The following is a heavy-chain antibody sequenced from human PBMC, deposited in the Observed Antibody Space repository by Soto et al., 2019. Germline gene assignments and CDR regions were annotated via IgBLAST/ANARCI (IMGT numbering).Heavy chain of an antibody. D-gene: IGHD1-26*01. CDR3: AAESGSTTYYYGMDV. V-gene: IGHV1-58*01. CDR2: IVVGSGNT. J-gene: IGHJ6*02. CDR1: GFTFTSSA. Sequence: SVKVSCKASGFTFTSSAVQWVRQARGQRLEWIGWIVVGSGNTNYAQKFQERVTITRDMSTSTAYMELSSLRSEDTAVYYCAAESGSTTYYYGMDVWGQGTTVTVSS.